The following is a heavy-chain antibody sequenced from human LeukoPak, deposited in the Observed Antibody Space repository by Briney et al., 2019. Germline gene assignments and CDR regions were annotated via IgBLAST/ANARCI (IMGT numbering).Heavy chain of an antibody. V-gene: IGHV4-4*02. CDR3: SRENGAFSPFGF. J-gene: IGHJ4*02. CDR2: IPLSGLT. CDR1: GGSISTTNW. D-gene: IGHD2-8*01. Sequence: TPSGTLSLTCGVSGGSISTTNWWSWVRQPPGQGLEWIGEIPLSGLTNYSPPLNSRVTMSLDKPKNQLSLNLSSVTAADTAVYYCSRENGAFSPFGFWGQGTLVTVPS.